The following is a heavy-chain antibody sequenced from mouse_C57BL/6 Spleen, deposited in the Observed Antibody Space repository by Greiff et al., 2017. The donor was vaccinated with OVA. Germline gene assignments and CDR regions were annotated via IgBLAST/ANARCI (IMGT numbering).Heavy chain of an antibody. CDR2: IDPSDSYT. D-gene: IGHD4-1*01. V-gene: IGHV1-69*01. J-gene: IGHJ2*01. Sequence: VQLQQPGAELVMPGASVKLSCKASGYTFTSYWMHWVKQRPGQGLEWIGGIDPSDSYTNYNQKFKGKYTLTVDKSSSTAYMQLSSLTSEDSAVYDFARTLTGTGDYFDYWGQGTTLTVSS. CDR1: GYTFTSYW. CDR3: ARTLTGTGDYFDY.